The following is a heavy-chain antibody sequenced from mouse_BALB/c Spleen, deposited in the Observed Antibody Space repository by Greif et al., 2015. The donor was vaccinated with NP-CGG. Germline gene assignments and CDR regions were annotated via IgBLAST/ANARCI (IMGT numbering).Heavy chain of an antibody. CDR2: IFPGTGTT. Sequence: VQLQQSGAELVKPGASVKLSCKTSGYTFTSYWIQWVKQRPGQGFGRIGEIFPGTGTTYYNEKFKGKATLTIDTSSSPFYGQRSRLTSEVAAGYFCARDGRLPRSSDYAMDYWGQGTSVSVSS. CDR1: GYTFTSYW. CDR3: ARDGRLPRSSDYAMDY. J-gene: IGHJ4*01. D-gene: IGHD1-1*01. V-gene: IGHV1S132*01.